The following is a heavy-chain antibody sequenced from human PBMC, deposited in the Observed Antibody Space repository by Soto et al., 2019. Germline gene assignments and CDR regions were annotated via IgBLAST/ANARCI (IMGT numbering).Heavy chain of an antibody. CDR1: GGTFSSYT. V-gene: IGHV1-69*02. CDR2: IIPILGIA. CDR3: ARKPERDYGDWDTFDI. J-gene: IGHJ3*02. Sequence: QVQLVQSGAEVKKPGSSVKVSCKASGGTFSSYTISWVRQAPGQGLEWMGRIIPILGIANYAQKVQGRVTITANKSTSTAYMKQSSLRSEDTAVYYCARKPERDYGDWDTFDIWCQGTMVTVSS. D-gene: IGHD4-17*01.